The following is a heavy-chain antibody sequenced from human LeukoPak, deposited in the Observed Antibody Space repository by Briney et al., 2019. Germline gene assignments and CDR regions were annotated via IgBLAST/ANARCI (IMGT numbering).Heavy chain of an antibody. D-gene: IGHD1-20*01. V-gene: IGHV3-64*01. Sequence: GGSLRLSCAASGFTFSSYAMHWVRQAPGKGLEYVSAISSNGGSTYYANSVKGRFTISRDNSKNTLYLQMGSLRAEDMAVYYCARARITGTAYFDYWGQGTLATVSS. J-gene: IGHJ4*02. CDR1: GFTFSSYA. CDR3: ARARITGTAYFDY. CDR2: ISSNGGST.